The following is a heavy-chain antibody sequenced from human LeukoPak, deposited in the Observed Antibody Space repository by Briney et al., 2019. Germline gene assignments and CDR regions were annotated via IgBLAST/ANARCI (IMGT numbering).Heavy chain of an antibody. CDR3: AKVLCEWLVHFYYYGMDV. V-gene: IGHV3-23*01. CDR1: GFTFSSYA. CDR2: ISGSGGST. J-gene: IGHJ6*02. Sequence: GGSLRLSCAASGFTFSSYAMSWVRQAPGKGLEWVSAISGSGGSTYYADSVKGRFTISRDNSKNTLYLQMNSLIAEDTAVYYCAKVLCEWLVHFYYYGMDVWGQGTTVTVSS. D-gene: IGHD6-19*01.